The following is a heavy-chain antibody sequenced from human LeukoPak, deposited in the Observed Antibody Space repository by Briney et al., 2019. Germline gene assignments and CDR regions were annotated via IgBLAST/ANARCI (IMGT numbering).Heavy chain of an antibody. CDR2: LHPDGSER. CDR1: GFRFTGYW. Sequence: GGSLRLSCAASGFRFTGYWMTWVRLAPGKGLEWVARLHPDGSERNYVGSVEGRFTVSGDNAKSSQYLQMNSLRVEDTAVYYCARGGYSFDYLGQGTLVNVSS. V-gene: IGHV3-7*01. CDR3: ARGGYSFDY. J-gene: IGHJ4*02. D-gene: IGHD5-12*01.